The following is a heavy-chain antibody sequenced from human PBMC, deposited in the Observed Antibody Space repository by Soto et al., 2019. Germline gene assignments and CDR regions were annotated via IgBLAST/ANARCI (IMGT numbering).Heavy chain of an antibody. CDR1: GFSFNSNA. D-gene: IGHD2-8*01. CDR2: ISGSGGST. V-gene: IGHV3-23*01. J-gene: IGHJ5*02. CDR3: AKGNGVSLSWFDP. Sequence: EVQLLESGGGLVQSGGSLRLSCAVSGFSFNSNAMTWVRQTPGKGLEWVSAISGSGGSTYYADSVKGRFTISRDNSKNTLYLQMNSLRAEDTAVYYCAKGNGVSLSWFDPWGRGTLVTVSS.